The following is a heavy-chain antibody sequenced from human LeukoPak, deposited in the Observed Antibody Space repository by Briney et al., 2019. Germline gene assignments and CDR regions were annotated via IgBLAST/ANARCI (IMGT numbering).Heavy chain of an antibody. CDR2: ISSSSSTI. CDR3: AGERGGYGFY. J-gene: IGHJ4*02. Sequence: GGSLRLSCAASGFIFSSYSMNWVRQAPGKGLEWVSYISSSSSTIYYADSVKGRFTISRDDAKNSLYLQMNSLRGDDTAMYCCAGERGGYGFYWGQGALVTVSS. D-gene: IGHD5-12*01. CDR1: GFIFSSYS. V-gene: IGHV3-48*04.